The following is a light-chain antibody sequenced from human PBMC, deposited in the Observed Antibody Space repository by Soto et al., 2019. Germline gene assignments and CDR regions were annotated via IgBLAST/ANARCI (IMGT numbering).Light chain of an antibody. V-gene: IGLV1-40*01. Sequence: QSVLTQPPSVSGAPGQRVTISCTGSSSNIGSTYDVQWYRQLPGTAPKLLIHGNTDRPSGVPDRFSGSKSGTSASLAITGLQADDEADYYCQSYDDSLSVHYVFGTGTKVTV. J-gene: IGLJ1*01. CDR3: QSYDDSLSVHYV. CDR1: SSNIGSTYD. CDR2: GNT.